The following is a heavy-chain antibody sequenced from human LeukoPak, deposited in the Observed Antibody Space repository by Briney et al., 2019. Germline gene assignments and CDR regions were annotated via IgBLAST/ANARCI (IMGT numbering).Heavy chain of an antibody. CDR1: GGSFSGYY. CDR2: INHSGNT. J-gene: IGHJ4*02. V-gene: IGHV4-34*01. CDR3: ASSIGGDYFDY. D-gene: IGHD2-21*01. Sequence: PSETLPLTCAVYGGSFSGYYWSWIRQPPGKGLEWIGEINHSGNTNYNPSLKSRVTISVDTSKNQFSLKLSSVTAADTAVYYCASSIGGDYFDYWGQGTLVTVSS.